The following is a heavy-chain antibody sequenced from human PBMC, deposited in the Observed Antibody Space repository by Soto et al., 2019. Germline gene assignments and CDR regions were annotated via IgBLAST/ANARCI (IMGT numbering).Heavy chain of an antibody. D-gene: IGHD1-7*01. CDR3: ARPLIGNTVDL. CDR1: GYTFINYF. J-gene: IGHJ3*01. Sequence: QAQLLQSGAEVKKPGASVKVSCKASGYTFINYFIHWVRQAPGQRLEWIGIVDPSRGSADYAQKFQGSVTMTTDVSTRTVFMDLSSLRSEDTAVYYCARPLIGNTVDLWGQGTTVIVSS. V-gene: IGHV1-46*01. CDR2: VDPSRGSA.